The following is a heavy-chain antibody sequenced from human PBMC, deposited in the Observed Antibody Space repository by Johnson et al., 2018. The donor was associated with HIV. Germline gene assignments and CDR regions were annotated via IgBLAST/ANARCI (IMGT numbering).Heavy chain of an antibody. Sequence: QVQLVESGGGVVQPGRSLRLSCAASGFTFSSYGMHWVRQAPGKGLEWVAVIWYDGSNKYYADSVKGRFTISRDNSKITLYLQMNSLRAVDTAVYYCAKDSNRWELLQDAFDIWGQGTMVTVSS. CDR3: AKDSNRWELLQDAFDI. D-gene: IGHD1-26*01. CDR1: GFTFSSYG. V-gene: IGHV3-33*04. CDR2: IWYDGSNK. J-gene: IGHJ3*02.